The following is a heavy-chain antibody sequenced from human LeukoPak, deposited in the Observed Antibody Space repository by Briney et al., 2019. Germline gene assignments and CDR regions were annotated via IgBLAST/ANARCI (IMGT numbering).Heavy chain of an antibody. CDR1: GFIFSSYW. CDR2: INPDGTGT. CDR3: ARESAALGRSFGY. V-gene: IGHV3-74*01. J-gene: IGHJ4*02. Sequence: GGSLRLSCAASGFIFSSYWMHWVRQAPGKGLVWVSRINPDGTGTTYADSVKGRPTISRDDAKNTVYLQLNSLRADDTAVYYCARESAALGRSFGYWGQGTLVTVSS. D-gene: IGHD5-18*01.